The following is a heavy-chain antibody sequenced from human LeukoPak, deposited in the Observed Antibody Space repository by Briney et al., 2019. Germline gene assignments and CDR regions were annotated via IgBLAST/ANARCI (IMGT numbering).Heavy chain of an antibody. V-gene: IGHV3-48*03. Sequence: GGSLRLSCAASGFTFSSYEMNWVRQAPGKGLEWVSYISSSGSTIYYADSVKGRFTISRDNAKNTLYLQMNSLRAEDTAVYYCARGEDSYGDYFDYWGQGTLVTVSS. CDR3: ARGEDSYGDYFDY. J-gene: IGHJ4*02. CDR2: ISSSGSTI. CDR1: GFTFSSYE. D-gene: IGHD4-17*01.